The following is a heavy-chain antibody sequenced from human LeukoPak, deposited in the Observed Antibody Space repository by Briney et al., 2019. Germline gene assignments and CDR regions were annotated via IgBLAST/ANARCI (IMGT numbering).Heavy chain of an antibody. J-gene: IGHJ4*02. D-gene: IGHD3-22*01. CDR1: GFTFSSCG. V-gene: IGHV3-33*01. CDR3: ARPDYDSSGYADY. Sequence: GGSLRLSCAASGFTFSSCGMHWGRQAPGKGLEWVAVIWFDGSNKYYADSVKGRFTISRDNSKNTLYLQMNSLRGEDTAVYYCARPDYDSSGYADYWGQGTLVTVSS. CDR2: IWFDGSNK.